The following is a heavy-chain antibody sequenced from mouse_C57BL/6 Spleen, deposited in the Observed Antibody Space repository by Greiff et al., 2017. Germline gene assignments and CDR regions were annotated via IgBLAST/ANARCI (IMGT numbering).Heavy chain of an antibody. V-gene: IGHV6-3*01. D-gene: IGHD2-3*01. Sequence: EVQLVESGGGLVQPGGSMKLSCVASGFTFSNYWMNWVRQSPEKGLEWVAQIRLKSDNYATHYAESVKGRFTISRDDSKSSVYLQMNNLRAEDTGIYYCTLYPWCAYWGQGTLVTVSA. J-gene: IGHJ3*01. CDR1: GFTFSNYW. CDR3: TLYPWCAY. CDR2: IRLKSDNYAT.